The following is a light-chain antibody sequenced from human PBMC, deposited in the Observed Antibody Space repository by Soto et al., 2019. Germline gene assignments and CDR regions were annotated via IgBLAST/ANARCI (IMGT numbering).Light chain of an antibody. CDR2: AAS. Sequence: DIQMTQSPSSLPASVGERVTIPFRASQSISTHLNWYQQKPGKAPNLLIYAASSLQSGVPSRFSGSGSGTDFTLTISSLQPEDFATYFCQQSYITPAGFGGGTKVDI. J-gene: IGKJ4*01. CDR3: QQSYITPAG. V-gene: IGKV1-39*01. CDR1: QSISTH.